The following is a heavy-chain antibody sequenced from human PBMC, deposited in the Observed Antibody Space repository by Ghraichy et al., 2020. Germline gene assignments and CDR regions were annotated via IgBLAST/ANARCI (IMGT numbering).Heavy chain of an antibody. J-gene: IGHJ4*02. Sequence: GGSLRLSCAASGFTFSSYAMSWVRQAPGKGLEWVSAISGSGGSTYYADSVKGRFTISRDNSKNTLYLQMNSLRAEDTAVYYCAKDPTIRDGYNYGYGPNPPTLTQWGPTAHGYWGQGTLVTVSS. V-gene: IGHV3-23*01. CDR1: GFTFSSYA. D-gene: IGHD5-24*01. CDR3: AKDPTIRDGYNYGYGPNPPTLTQWGPTAHGY. CDR2: ISGSGGST.